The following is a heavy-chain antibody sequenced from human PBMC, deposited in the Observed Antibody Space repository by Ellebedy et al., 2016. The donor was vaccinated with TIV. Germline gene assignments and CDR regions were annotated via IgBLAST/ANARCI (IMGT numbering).Heavy chain of an antibody. V-gene: IGHV3-23*01. J-gene: IGHJ4*02. CDR3: AKDRTPGDGYWVFDY. CDR1: GFSFSTYA. Sequence: PGGSLRLSCVGSGFSFSTYATAWVRQTPGKGLEWVSGIYRGGGTTYYADSVKGRFTISRDNSKRTVDLQMNGLRAEDTAIYFCAKDRTPGDGYWVFDYWGQGTLVTVSS. D-gene: IGHD5-18*01. CDR2: IYRGGGTT.